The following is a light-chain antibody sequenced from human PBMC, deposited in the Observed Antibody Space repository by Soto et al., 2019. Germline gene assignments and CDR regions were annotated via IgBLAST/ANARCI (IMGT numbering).Light chain of an antibody. J-gene: IGLJ2*01. V-gene: IGLV1-44*01. Sequence: QSVLTQPPSASGTPGQRVTVSCSGSTSDIGTNAVNWFQHLPGTAPRLLIYTNNQRPSGVPDRFSGSKSGTSASLAISGLQPGDEADYFCAAWDDSLNALLFGGGTKVTVL. CDR1: TSDIGTNA. CDR2: TNN. CDR3: AAWDDSLNALL.